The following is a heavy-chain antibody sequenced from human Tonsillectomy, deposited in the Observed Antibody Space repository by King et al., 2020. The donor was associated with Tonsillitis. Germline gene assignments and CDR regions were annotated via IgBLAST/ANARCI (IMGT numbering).Heavy chain of an antibody. D-gene: IGHD3-9*01. CDR3: TTENPSITYYDILTGYPNFDY. CDR2: IKSKTDGGTT. J-gene: IGHJ4*02. CDR1: GFTFSNAW. V-gene: IGHV3-15*01. Sequence: VQLVESGGGLVKPGGSLRLSCAASGFTFSNAWMSWVRQAPGKGLESVGRIKSKTDGGTTDYAAPVKGRFTISRDDSKNTLYLQMNSLKTEDTAVYYCTTENPSITYYDILTGYPNFDYWGQGTLVTVSS.